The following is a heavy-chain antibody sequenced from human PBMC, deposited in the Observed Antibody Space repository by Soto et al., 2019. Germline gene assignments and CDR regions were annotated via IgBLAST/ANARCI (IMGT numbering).Heavy chain of an antibody. CDR3: ARHNYGSGSTYFDY. J-gene: IGHJ4*02. D-gene: IGHD3-10*01. CDR1: GYSISSSNW. Sequence: SETLSLTCAVSGYSISSSNWWGWTRQPPGKGLEWIGYIYYSGSTNYNPSLKSRVTISVDTSKNQFSLKLNSMTAADTAVYYCARHNYGSGSTYFDYWGQGTLVTVSS. CDR2: IYYSGST. V-gene: IGHV4-28*01.